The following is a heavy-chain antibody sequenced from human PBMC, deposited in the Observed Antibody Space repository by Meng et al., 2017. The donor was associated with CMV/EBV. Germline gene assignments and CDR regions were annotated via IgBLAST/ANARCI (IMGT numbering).Heavy chain of an antibody. J-gene: IGHJ4*02. D-gene: IGHD3-3*01. CDR1: GFTFSSYW. Sequence: GESLKISCAASGFTFSSYWMSWVRQAPGKGLEWVAKIKQDGSEKYYADSVKGRFTISRDKAKNSLYLQMNSLRAEDTAVYYCARWLEWLLLGIFDYWGQGTLVTVSS. CDR2: IKQDGSEK. V-gene: IGHV3-7*01. CDR3: ARWLEWLLLGIFDY.